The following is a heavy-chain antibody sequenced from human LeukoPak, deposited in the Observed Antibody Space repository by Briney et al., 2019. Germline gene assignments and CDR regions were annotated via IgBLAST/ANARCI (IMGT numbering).Heavy chain of an antibody. CDR1: GFTFSIYW. CDR2: IKQDGSEK. D-gene: IGHD6-19*01. CDR3: AREEASGWYFDY. J-gene: IGHJ4*02. V-gene: IGHV3-7*01. Sequence: GGSLRLSCAASGFTFSIYWMSWARHAPGKGREWVANIKQDGSEKYYVDSVKGRFTISRDSAKNSLYLQMNSLRAEDTAVYYCAREEASGWYFDYWGQGTLVTVSS.